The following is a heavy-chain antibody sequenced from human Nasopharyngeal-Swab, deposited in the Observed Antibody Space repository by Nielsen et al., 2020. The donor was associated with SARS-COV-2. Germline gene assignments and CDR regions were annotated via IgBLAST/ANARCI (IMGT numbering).Heavy chain of an antibody. CDR2: ISYDGSNK. CDR3: ARCGYSYGSHYYYYYVDV. J-gene: IGHJ6*03. V-gene: IGHV3-30-3*01. D-gene: IGHD5-18*01. Sequence: WIRQPPGKGLAWVAVISYDGSNKYYADSVKGRFTISRDNSKNTLYLQMNSLRAEDTAVYYCARCGYSYGSHYYYYYVDVWGKGTTVTVSS.